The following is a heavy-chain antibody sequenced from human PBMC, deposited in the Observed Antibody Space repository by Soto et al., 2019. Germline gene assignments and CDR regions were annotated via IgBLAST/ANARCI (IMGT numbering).Heavy chain of an antibody. J-gene: IGHJ3*02. V-gene: IGHV4-31*03. CDR3: ARDSYDSSGYYPRDAFDI. Sequence: PSETLSLTCTVSGGSISSAGYYWSWIRQHPGKGLEWIGYIYYSGSTYYNPSLKSRVTISVDTSKNQFSLKLSSVTAADTAVYYCARDSYDSSGYYPRDAFDIWGQGTMVTVSS. D-gene: IGHD3-22*01. CDR2: IYYSGST. CDR1: GGSISSAGYY.